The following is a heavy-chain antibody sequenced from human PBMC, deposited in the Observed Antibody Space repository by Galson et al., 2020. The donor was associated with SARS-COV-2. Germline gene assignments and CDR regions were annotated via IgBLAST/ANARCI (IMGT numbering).Heavy chain of an antibody. CDR2: IYRDDDK. J-gene: IGHJ4*02. D-gene: IGHD6-19*01. CDR1: GFPLTTSGVG. CDR3: GHRRVLSGCFGY. Sequence: SGPTLAKPTHTLTQTCPFSGFPLTTSGVGVAWIRQPPEKALERLALIYRDDDKRYSPSLKSRLTITKDTSKHQVVLTMTNMDPEDTATYYCGHRRVLSGCFGYWGQGTLVIVSS. V-gene: IGHV2-5*02.